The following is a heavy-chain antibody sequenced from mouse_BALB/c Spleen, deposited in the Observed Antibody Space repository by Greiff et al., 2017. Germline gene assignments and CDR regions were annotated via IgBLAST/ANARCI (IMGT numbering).Heavy chain of an antibody. V-gene: IGHV2-9*02. CDR3: ARGGYGNYPFAY. Sequence: VMLVESGPGLVAPSQSLSITCTVSGFSLTSYGVHWVRQPPGKGLEWLGVIWAGGSTNYNSALMSRLSISKDNSKSQVFLKMNSLQTDDTAMYYCARGGYGNYPFAYWGQGTLVTVSA. J-gene: IGHJ3*01. D-gene: IGHD2-1*01. CDR2: IWAGGST. CDR1: GFSLTSYG.